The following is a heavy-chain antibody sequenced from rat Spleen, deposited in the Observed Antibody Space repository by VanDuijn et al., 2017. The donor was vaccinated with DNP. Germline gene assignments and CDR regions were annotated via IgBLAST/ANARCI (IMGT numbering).Heavy chain of an antibody. CDR1: GFTFSDYY. V-gene: IGHV5-22*01. Sequence: EVQLVESGGGLVQPGRSMKLSCAASGFTFSDYYMAWVRQAPTTGLEWVASISYDGGSTYYRDSVKGRFTISRDNLKSTLYLQVNSLRSEDTATYYCARHRTIMPYYYVMDAWGQGASVTVSS. CDR3: ARHRTIMPYYYVMDA. CDR2: ISYDGGST. J-gene: IGHJ4*01. D-gene: IGHD1-12*01.